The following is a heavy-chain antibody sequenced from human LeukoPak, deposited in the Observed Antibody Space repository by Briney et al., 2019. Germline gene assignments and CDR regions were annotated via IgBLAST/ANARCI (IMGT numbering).Heavy chain of an antibody. D-gene: IGHD3-10*01. V-gene: IGHV4-39*01. CDR1: GGSISSSSYY. CDR2: IYYSGST. Sequence: PSETLSLTCTVSGGSISSSSYYWGWIRQPPGKGLEWIGSIYYSGSTYYNPSLKSRVTISVDTSKNQFSLKLSSVTAADTAVYYCARATLWFGELVLDYWGQGTLVTVSS. CDR3: ARATLWFGELVLDY. J-gene: IGHJ4*02.